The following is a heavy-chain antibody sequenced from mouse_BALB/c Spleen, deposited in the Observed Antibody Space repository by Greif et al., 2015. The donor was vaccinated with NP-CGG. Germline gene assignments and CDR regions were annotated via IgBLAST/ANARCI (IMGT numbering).Heavy chain of an antibody. V-gene: IGHV5-6-4*01. CDR1: GFTFSSYT. CDR2: ISSGGSYT. J-gene: IGHJ1*01. Sequence: EVQLVESGGGLVKPGGSLKLSCAASGFTFSSYTMSWVRQTPEKRLEWVATISSGGSYTYYPDSVKGRFTISRDNAKNTLYLQMSSLKSEDTAMYYCTREGPPQWYFDVWGAGTTVTVSS. CDR3: TREGPPQWYFDV. D-gene: IGHD3-2*02.